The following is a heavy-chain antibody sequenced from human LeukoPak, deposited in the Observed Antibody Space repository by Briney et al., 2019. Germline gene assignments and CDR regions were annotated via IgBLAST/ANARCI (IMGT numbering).Heavy chain of an antibody. CDR2: IRYDGSNK. J-gene: IGHJ6*04. CDR3: AKLLRDYVWGSYRD. CDR1: GFTFSSYG. D-gene: IGHD3-16*02. Sequence: GGSLRLSCAASGFTFSSYGMHWVRQAPGKGLEWVAFIRYDGSNKYYADSVKGRFTISRDNSKNTLYLQMNSLRAEDTAVYYCAKLLRDYVWGSYRDWGKGTTVTVSS. V-gene: IGHV3-30*02.